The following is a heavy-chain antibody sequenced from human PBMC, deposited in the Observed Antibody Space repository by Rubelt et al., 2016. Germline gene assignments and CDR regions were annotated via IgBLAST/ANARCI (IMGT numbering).Heavy chain of an antibody. CDR3: ARVRRDGYKSHGSDY. J-gene: IGHJ4*02. D-gene: IGHD5-24*01. CDR2: IKEDGSEK. CDR1: GFTFSSYW. Sequence: EVQLVESGGGLVQPGGTLRVSCAASGFTFSSYWMSWVRQAPGKGLEWVANIKEDGSEKYYVDSVKGRFIISRDNAKNSLFLQMNSLRAEDTAVYFCARVRRDGYKSHGSDYWGQGTLVTVSS. V-gene: IGHV3-7*01.